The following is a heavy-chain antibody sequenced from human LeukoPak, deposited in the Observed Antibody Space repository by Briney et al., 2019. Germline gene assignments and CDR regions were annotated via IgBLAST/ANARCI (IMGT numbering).Heavy chain of an antibody. CDR2: ISYDGSKK. CDR1: EFTFSSYA. V-gene: IGHV3-30-3*01. J-gene: IGHJ1*01. D-gene: IGHD6-13*01. CDR3: AMEGQQLVRRRYFQH. Sequence: GGSLRLSCAASEFTFSSYAMHWVRQAPGKGLEWVALISYDGSKKYYADSVKGRFTISRDNSKNTLYLQMNSLRSEDTAVYYCAMEGQQLVRRRYFQHWGQGTLVTVSS.